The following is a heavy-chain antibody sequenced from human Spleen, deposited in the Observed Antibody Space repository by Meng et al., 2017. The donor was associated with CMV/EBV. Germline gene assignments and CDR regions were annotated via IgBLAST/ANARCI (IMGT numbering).Heavy chain of an antibody. D-gene: IGHD2-2*01. CDR1: GFTFSSYS. Sequence: GESLKISCAASGFTFSSYSMNWVRQAPGKGLEWVSYISSSSSTIYYADSVKGRFTISRDNAKNSLYLQMNSLRAEDTAVYYCARDGAGEAVVVPAVRFDPWGQGTLVTVSS. V-gene: IGHV3-48*04. J-gene: IGHJ5*02. CDR2: ISSSSSTI. CDR3: ARDGAGEAVVVPAVRFDP.